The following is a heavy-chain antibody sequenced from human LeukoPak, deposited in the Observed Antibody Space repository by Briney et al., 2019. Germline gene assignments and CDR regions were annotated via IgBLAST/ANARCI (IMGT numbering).Heavy chain of an antibody. CDR2: IYYSGST. CDR1: GGSISSGGYS. D-gene: IGHD6-19*01. Sequence: PSQTLSLTCTVSGGSISSGGYSWSWIRQHPGKGLEWIGYIYYSGSTYYNPSLKSRVTISVDTSKNQFSLKLSSVTAADTAVYYCAASPSSGWYPHLDYWGQGTLVTVSS. J-gene: IGHJ4*02. V-gene: IGHV4-31*03. CDR3: AASPSSGWYPHLDY.